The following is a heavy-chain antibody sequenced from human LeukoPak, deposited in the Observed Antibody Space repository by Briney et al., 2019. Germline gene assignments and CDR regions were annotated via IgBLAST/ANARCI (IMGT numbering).Heavy chain of an antibody. Sequence: GGSLRLSCAASGFTFSSYWMSWVRQAPGKGLEWVANIMQDGSKKNYVDSVKGRFTISRDNAKNSLYLQMNSLRVEDTAVYYCARFISLGGWGQGAPVTVSS. V-gene: IGHV3-7*01. D-gene: IGHD3-10*01. J-gene: IGHJ4*02. CDR2: IMQDGSKK. CDR3: ARFISLGG. CDR1: GFTFSSYW.